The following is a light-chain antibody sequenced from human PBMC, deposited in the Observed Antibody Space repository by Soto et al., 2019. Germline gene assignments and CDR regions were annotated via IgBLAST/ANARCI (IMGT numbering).Light chain of an antibody. V-gene: IGLV2-14*01. Sequence: QSALTQPPSASGSPGQSVTISCTGTSSDVGAYKYVSWYQQYPGKAPKLMIYEVTKRPSGVPDRFSGSKSGNTASLTISGLQAEDEADYDWSSYTSSSTLVVFGGGTKLTVL. CDR3: SSYTSSSTLVV. J-gene: IGLJ2*01. CDR2: EVT. CDR1: SSDVGAYKY.